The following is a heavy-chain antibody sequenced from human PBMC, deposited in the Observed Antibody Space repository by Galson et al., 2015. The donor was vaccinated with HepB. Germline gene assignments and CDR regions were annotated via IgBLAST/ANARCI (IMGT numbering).Heavy chain of an antibody. CDR3: AKELTSRIQLWLAGDY. V-gene: IGHV3-23*01. CDR2: ISGSGGST. Sequence: SLRLSCAVSGFSFSNYAMSWVRQAPGKGLEWVSGISGSGGSTYYADSVEGRFTISRDNSKNTLYLQMNSLRAEDTAVYYCAKELTSRIQLWLAGDYWGQGTLVTVSS. D-gene: IGHD5-18*01. CDR1: GFSFSNYA. J-gene: IGHJ4*02.